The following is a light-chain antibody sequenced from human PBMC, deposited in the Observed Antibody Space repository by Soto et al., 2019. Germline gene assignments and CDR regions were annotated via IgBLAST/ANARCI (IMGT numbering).Light chain of an antibody. J-gene: IGKJ4*01. CDR1: QGISNY. CDR2: AAS. CDR3: HQLHTYPFT. Sequence: DIQLTQSPSFLSASIGDRVTITCRASQGISNYLAWYQQKPGTAPKLLIYAASTLQTGVPSRFSGSGSGTEFTLTISSLQPEDFATYYCHQLHTYPFTFGGGATVEIK. V-gene: IGKV1-9*01.